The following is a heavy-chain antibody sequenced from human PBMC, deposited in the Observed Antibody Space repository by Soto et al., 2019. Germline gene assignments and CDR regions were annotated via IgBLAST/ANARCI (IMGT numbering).Heavy chain of an antibody. V-gene: IGHV4-31*03. CDR1: GGSISGGRYY. Sequence: QVSLQESGPGLVKPSQTLSLTCNVSGGSISGGRYYWNWIRQHPGKGLEWIGNIYDNGITYYNPSLKSRVIISEDTSKNQFSLRLSSVTAADTAVYYCTRDRGFGMDVWGQGTTVTVSS. J-gene: IGHJ6*02. CDR3: TRDRGFGMDV. CDR2: IYDNGIT.